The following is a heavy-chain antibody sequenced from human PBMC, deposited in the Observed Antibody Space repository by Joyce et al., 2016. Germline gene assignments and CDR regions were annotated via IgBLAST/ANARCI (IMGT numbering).Heavy chain of an antibody. J-gene: IGHJ3*01. V-gene: IGHV3-15*01. Sequence: EVQLVESGGGLVKPGGSLRLSCAASGFSFRNAGVTWVRQGTGKGLAWVGRVKSKSQGGTTDYAAPVKGRFTISRDDSRDTAYLQMNSLKSEDTGVYFCVTGLCIGTACHWDDAFDVWGQGTMVTVSS. CDR2: VKSKSQGGTT. CDR1: GFSFRNAG. CDR3: VTGLCIGTACHWDDAFDV. D-gene: IGHD2-2*01.